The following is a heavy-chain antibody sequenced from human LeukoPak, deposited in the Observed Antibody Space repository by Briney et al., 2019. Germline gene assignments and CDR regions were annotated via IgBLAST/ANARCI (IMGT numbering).Heavy chain of an antibody. CDR1: GFTFSIYS. CDR2: ISSGSSTI. J-gene: IGHJ3*02. V-gene: IGHV3-48*04. Sequence: PGGSLRLSCAASGFTFSIYSINWVRQAPGKGLEWVSFISSGSSTIYYADSVKGRFTISRDNAKNSLYLQMNSLRAEDMALYYCAKDTGHGYCSSTSCSRAFDIWGQGTMVTVSS. D-gene: IGHD2-2*01. CDR3: AKDTGHGYCSSTSCSRAFDI.